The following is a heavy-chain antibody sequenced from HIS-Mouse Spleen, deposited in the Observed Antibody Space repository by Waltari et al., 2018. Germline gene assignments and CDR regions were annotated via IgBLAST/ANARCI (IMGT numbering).Heavy chain of an antibody. CDR2: ISYDGSNK. D-gene: IGHD6-19*01. CDR3: AKASSGWLDY. CDR1: GFNFSSYG. J-gene: IGHJ4*02. Sequence: QVQLVESGGGVVQPGRSLRRSCAASGFNFSSYGLRWVRQAPGKGLEWVAVISYDGSNKYYADSVKGRFSISRDNSKNTLYLQMNSLRAEDTAVYYCAKASSGWLDYWGQGTLVTVSS. V-gene: IGHV3-30*18.